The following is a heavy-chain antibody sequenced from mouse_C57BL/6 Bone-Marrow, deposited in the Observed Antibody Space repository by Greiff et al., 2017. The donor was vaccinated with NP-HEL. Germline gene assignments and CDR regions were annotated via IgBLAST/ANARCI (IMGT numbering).Heavy chain of an antibody. CDR2: ISDGGSYT. CDR3: ARDPNYYGSSWGFAY. V-gene: IGHV5-4*01. J-gene: IGHJ3*01. Sequence: EVHLVESGGGLVKPGGSLKLSCAASGFTFSSYAMSWVRQTPEKRLEWVATISDGGSYTYYPDNVKGRFTISRDNAKNNLYLQMSHLKSEDTAMYYCARDPNYYGSSWGFAYWGQGTLVTVSA. D-gene: IGHD1-1*01. CDR1: GFTFSSYA.